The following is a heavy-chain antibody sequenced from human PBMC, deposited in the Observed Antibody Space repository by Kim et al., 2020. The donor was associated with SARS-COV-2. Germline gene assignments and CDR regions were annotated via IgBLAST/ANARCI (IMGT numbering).Heavy chain of an antibody. Sequence: YIYYADYVKGRFTISRDNAKNSLYMQINSLRADDTAGYYCASLEYHAFYNWGQGTMVTVSA. J-gene: IGHJ3*02. D-gene: IGHD3-3*01. CDR3: ASLEYHAFYN. V-gene: IGHV3-21*01. CDR2: YI.